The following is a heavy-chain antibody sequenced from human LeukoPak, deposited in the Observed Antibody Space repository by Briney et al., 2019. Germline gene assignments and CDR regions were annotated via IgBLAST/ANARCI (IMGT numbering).Heavy chain of an antibody. CDR1: GYSFTSYW. J-gene: IGHJ3*02. D-gene: IGHD6-19*01. V-gene: IGHV5-51*01. Sequence: GESPKISCKGSGYSFTSYWIGWVRQMPGKGLEWMGIIYPGDSDTRYSPSFQGQVTISADKSISTAYLQWSSLKASDTAMYYCASPSSGWGSAFDIWGQGTMVTVSS. CDR3: ASPSSGWGSAFDI. CDR2: IYPGDSDT.